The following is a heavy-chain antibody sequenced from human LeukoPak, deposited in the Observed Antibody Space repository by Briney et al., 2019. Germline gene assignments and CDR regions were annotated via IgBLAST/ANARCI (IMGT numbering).Heavy chain of an antibody. Sequence: GGSLRLSCAASGFTVGNNYMSWVRQAPGKGLEWVSLIYSAGSTYYADSVRGRFTISRDNARNSLYLQVNSLRVEDTAVYYCARVPESEDTFESALDIWGLGTMVTVSS. CDR2: IYSAGST. J-gene: IGHJ3*02. V-gene: IGHV3-66*01. CDR1: GFTVGNNY. CDR3: ARVPESEDTFESALDI. D-gene: IGHD3-16*01.